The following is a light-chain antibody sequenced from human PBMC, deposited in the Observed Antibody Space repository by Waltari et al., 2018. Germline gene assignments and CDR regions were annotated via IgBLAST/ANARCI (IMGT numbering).Light chain of an antibody. V-gene: IGLV2-23*03. CDR3: CSNVGTSAF. J-gene: IGLJ2*01. CDR1: SNNVWSYNL. Sequence: QAGPTQPASVSGSPGQSITIPCPGTSNNVWSYNLVSWYQQHPGKPPKLIIYEGSKRPSGVSNRFSGSKSDNTASLTLSGLQPDDEADYYCCSNVGTSAFFGGGTKLTVL. CDR2: EGS.